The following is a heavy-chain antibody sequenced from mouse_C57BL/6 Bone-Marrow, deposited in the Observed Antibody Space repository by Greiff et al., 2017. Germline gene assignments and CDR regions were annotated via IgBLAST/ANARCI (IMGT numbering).Heavy chain of an antibody. V-gene: IGHV1-4*01. J-gene: IGHJ2*01. Sequence: VMLVESGAELARPGASVKMSCKASGYTFTSYTMHWVKQRPGQGLEWIGYINPSSGYTKYNQKFKDKATLTADKSSSTAYMQLSSLTSEDSAVYYCARSYGYYGFDYWGQGTTLTVSS. CDR3: ARSYGYYGFDY. D-gene: IGHD2-3*01. CDR1: GYTFTSYT. CDR2: INPSSGYT.